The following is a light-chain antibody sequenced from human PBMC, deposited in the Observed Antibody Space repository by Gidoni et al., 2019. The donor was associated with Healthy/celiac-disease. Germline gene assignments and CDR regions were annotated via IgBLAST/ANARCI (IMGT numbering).Light chain of an antibody. Sequence: MQLPECTSWLSASVGARVTVTCQPSQDISNCLNWYQQKPGKAPKLLIYDASNLETGVPSRCSGSGSGTDFTFTISSRQPEDIATYYCQQYDNLPPSTFGGGTKVEIK. J-gene: IGKJ4*02. CDR3: QQYDNLPPST. CDR2: DAS. CDR1: QDISNC. V-gene: IGKV1-33*01.